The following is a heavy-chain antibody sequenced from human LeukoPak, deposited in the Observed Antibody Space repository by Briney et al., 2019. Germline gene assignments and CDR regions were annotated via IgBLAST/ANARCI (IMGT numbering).Heavy chain of an antibody. CDR3: ARALVDFWSGYSGSSSYYFDY. V-gene: IGHV1-2*02. CDR1: GYTFTGNY. D-gene: IGHD3-3*01. CDR2: INPNSGGT. Sequence: ASVKVSCKASGYTFTGNYMHWVRQAPGQGLEWMGWINPNSGGTNYAQKFQGRVTMTRDTSISTAYMELSRLRSDDTAVYYCARALVDFWSGYSGSSSYYFDYWGQGTLVTVSS. J-gene: IGHJ4*02.